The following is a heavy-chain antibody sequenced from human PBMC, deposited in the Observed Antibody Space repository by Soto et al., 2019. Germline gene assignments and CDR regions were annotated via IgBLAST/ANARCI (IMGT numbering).Heavy chain of an antibody. CDR2: IYHSGVT. CDR3: ARAKMVFEPVAMVDFAY. Sequence: QVQLQESGPGLVKPSETLSLTCSVSGGSLSSGSYYWSWIRQRPGKGLEWIGYIYHSGVTYYNPSPQSRAILSAATSKTQFSPKLSSVTAADTAVYYCARAKMVFEPVAMVDFAYWGQGTLVTVSS. D-gene: IGHD2-2*01. CDR1: GGSLSSGSYY. V-gene: IGHV4-31*03. J-gene: IGHJ4*02.